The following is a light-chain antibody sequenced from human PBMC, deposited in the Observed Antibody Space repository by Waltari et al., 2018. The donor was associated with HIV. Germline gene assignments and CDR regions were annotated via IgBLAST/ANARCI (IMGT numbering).Light chain of an antibody. J-gene: IGLJ2*01. CDR2: EVN. CDR1: RTDGPTYNY. Sequence: QSALTPPPSASGSPGQSVTISSPGTRTDGPTYNYVSWYQQHPGEAPKILIYEVNKRPSGVPERFSGSKSGNTASLTVAGLQADDEADYYCTSYEGKNNLVFGGGTKLTVL. CDR3: TSYEGKNNLV. V-gene: IGLV2-8*01.